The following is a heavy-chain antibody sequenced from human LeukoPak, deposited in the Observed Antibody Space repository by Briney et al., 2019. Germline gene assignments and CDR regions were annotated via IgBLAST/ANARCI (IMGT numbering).Heavy chain of an antibody. CDR3: ANVNYYDSSGYLDY. D-gene: IGHD3-22*01. CDR2: ISHDGSNK. CDR1: GFTFSSYG. Sequence: PGGSLRLSCAASGFTFSSYGMHWVRQAPGKGLEWVAVISHDGSNKYYADSVKGRFTISRDNSKNTLYLQMNSLRAEDTAVYYCANVNYYDSSGYLDYWGQGTLVTVSS. J-gene: IGHJ4*02. V-gene: IGHV3-30*18.